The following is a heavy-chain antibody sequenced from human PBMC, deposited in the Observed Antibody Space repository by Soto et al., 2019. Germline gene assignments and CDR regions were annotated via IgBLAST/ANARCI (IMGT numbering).Heavy chain of an antibody. V-gene: IGHV4-39*01. CDR3: ARLRGSLTGSCFDY. J-gene: IGHJ4*02. D-gene: IGHD7-27*01. Sequence: SETLSLTCTVSGGSISSSSYYWGWIRQPPGKGLEWIGSIYYSGSTYYNPSLKSRVTISVDTSKNQFSLKLSSVTAADTAVYYCARLRGSLTGSCFDYWGQGTLVTVSS. CDR2: IYYSGST. CDR1: GGSISSSSYY.